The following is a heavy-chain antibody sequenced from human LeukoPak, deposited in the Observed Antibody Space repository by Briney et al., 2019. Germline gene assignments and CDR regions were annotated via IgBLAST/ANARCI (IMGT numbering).Heavy chain of an antibody. J-gene: IGHJ6*02. CDR3: ARDSSYYYYGMDV. CDR1: GFTFSGYG. D-gene: IGHD6-6*01. CDR2: IWYDGSNK. V-gene: IGHV3-33*01. Sequence: GGSLRLSCAASGFTFSGYGMHWVRQAPGKGLEWVAVIWYDGSNKYYADSVKGRFTISRDNSKNTLYLQMNSLRAEDTAVYYCARDSSYYYYGMDVWGQGTTVTVSS.